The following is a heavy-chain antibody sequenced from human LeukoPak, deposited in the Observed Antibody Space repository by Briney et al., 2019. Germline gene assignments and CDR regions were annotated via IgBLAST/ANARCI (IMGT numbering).Heavy chain of an antibody. V-gene: IGHV3-74*01. J-gene: IGHJ4*02. Sequence: GRSLRLSCAASGFTFSSYWMHWVRQVPGKGLVWVARINPGGSRITYADSVKGRFTISRDNAKNTLYLQMDSLRAEDTGVYYCARSNLADDYWGQGTLVTVSS. CDR2: INPGGSRI. CDR1: GFTFSSYW. CDR3: ARSNLADDY.